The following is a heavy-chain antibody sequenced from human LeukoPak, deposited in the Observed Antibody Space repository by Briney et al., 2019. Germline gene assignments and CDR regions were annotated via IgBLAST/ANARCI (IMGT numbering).Heavy chain of an antibody. V-gene: IGHV3-7*01. J-gene: IGHJ4*02. D-gene: IGHD3-22*01. CDR3: ARDGSVTYYYDSSGYYYTDY. CDR1: GFTSSSYW. Sequence: GGSLRLSCAASGFTSSSYWMSWVRQAPGKALEWVANIKQDGSEKYYVDSVKGRFTISRDNAKNSLYLQMNSLRAEDTAVYYCARDGSVTYYYDSSGYYYTDYWGQGTLVTVSS. CDR2: IKQDGSEK.